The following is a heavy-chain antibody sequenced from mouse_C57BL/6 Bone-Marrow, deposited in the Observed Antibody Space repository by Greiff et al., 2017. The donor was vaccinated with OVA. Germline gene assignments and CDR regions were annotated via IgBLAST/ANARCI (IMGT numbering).Heavy chain of an antibody. CDR3: ARYDYDGRDY. D-gene: IGHD2-4*01. Sequence: EVKLQQSGPELVKPGASVKISCKASGYTFPDYYMNWVNQSHGKSLEWIGDINPNNGGTSYNQKFKGKATLTVDKSSSTAYMEHRRLTSEDSAVYYCARYDYDGRDYWGQGTSVTVSS. V-gene: IGHV1-26*01. CDR2: INPNNGGT. CDR1: GYTFPDYY. J-gene: IGHJ4*01.